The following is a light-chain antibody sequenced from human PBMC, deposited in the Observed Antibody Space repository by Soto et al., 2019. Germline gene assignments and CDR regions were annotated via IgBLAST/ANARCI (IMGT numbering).Light chain of an antibody. Sequence: QSVLPQPPSVSGAPGQRVTISCTGSGSNIGAGYDVHWYQQLPGTAPKLLIYGNDNRPSGVSDRFSGSKSGTSASLAITGLQAEDEADYYCHSYDSSLNSYVFGTGTKLTVL. V-gene: IGLV1-40*01. CDR3: HSYDSSLNSYV. J-gene: IGLJ1*01. CDR1: GSNIGAGYD. CDR2: GND.